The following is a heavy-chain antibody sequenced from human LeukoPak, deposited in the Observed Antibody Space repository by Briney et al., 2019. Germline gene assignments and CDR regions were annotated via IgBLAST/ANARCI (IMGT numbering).Heavy chain of an antibody. J-gene: IGHJ4*02. CDR2: IYYSGST. D-gene: IGHD3-10*01. Sequence: SETLSLTCTVSGGSISSSSYYWGWIRQPPGKGLEWIGSIYYSGSTYYNPSLKSRVTISVDTSKNQFSLKLSSVTAADTAVYYCARVNTMVRGVTGFFFDYWGQGTLVTVSS. V-gene: IGHV4-39*07. CDR3: ARVNTMVRGVTGFFFDY. CDR1: GGSISSSSYY.